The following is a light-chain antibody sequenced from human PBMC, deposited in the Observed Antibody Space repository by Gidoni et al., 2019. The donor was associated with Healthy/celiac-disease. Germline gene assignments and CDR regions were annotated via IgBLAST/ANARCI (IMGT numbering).Light chain of an antibody. CDR2: DVS. CDR3: SSYTSSSTLVV. CDR1: SSDVGGYNY. J-gene: IGLJ2*01. Sequence: QSALTQPASVSGSPGQLITISCTGTSSDVGGYNYVSWYQQHPGKAPKLMIYDVSNRPSGVSNRFSGSKSGNTASQTISGLQAEDEADYYCSSYTSSSTLVVFGGGTKLTVL. V-gene: IGLV2-14*03.